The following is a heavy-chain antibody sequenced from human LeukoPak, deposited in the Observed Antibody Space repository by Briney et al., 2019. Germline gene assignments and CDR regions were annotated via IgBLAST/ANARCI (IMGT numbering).Heavy chain of an antibody. Sequence: GGSLRLSCAASGFTFSSFDMHWVRQPTGRGLEWVSTIGTASDTYYPGSVEGRFTLSRDNAKNSLYLQMNSLTAGDTAVYYCARGPPRGKYYYVDVWGKGTTVTVSS. CDR1: GFTFSSFD. D-gene: IGHD1-1*01. CDR2: IGTASDT. V-gene: IGHV3-13*01. CDR3: ARGPPRGKYYYVDV. J-gene: IGHJ6*03.